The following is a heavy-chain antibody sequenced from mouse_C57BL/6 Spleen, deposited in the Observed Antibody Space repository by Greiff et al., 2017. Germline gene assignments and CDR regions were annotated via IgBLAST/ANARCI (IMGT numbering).Heavy chain of an antibody. V-gene: IGHV1-82*01. CDR2: IYPGDGDT. CDR3: ASPWGAMDY. CDR1: GYAFSSSW. D-gene: IGHD4-1*01. J-gene: IGHJ4*01. Sequence: QVQLQQSGPELVKPGASVKISCKASGYAFSSSWMNWVKQRPGKGLEWIGRIYPGDGDTNYNGKFKGKATLTADKSSSTAYMQLSSLTSEDSAVYCCASPWGAMDYWGQGTSVTVSS.